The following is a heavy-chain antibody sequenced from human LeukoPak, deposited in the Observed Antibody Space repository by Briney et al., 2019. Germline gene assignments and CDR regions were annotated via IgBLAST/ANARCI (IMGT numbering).Heavy chain of an antibody. CDR2: ISSSSSSI. CDR3: ATDHAYDYVWGSFLVY. V-gene: IGHV3-48*01. Sequence: GGSLRLSCAASGFTFSSYSMNWVRQAPGKGLEWVSYISSSSSSIYYADSVKGRFTISRDNAKNSLYLQMNSLRAEDTAVYYCATDHAYDYVWGSFLVYWGQGTLVTVSS. CDR1: GFTFSSYS. J-gene: IGHJ4*02. D-gene: IGHD3-16*01.